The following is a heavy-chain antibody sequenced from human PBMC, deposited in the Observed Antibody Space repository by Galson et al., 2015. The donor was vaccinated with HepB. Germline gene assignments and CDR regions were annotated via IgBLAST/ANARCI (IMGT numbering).Heavy chain of an antibody. J-gene: IGHJ4*02. CDR2: IRSKAYGGTT. CDR3: TRAPYCGGDCYSPFDY. CDR1: GFTFGDYY. V-gene: IGHV3-49*03. Sequence: SLRLSCAASGFTFGDYYLGWFRQAPGKGLEWVGFIRSKAYGGTTEYAASVKGRFSISRDDSKSIAYLQMNSLKTEDTALYYCTRAPYCGGDCYSPFDYWGQGTLVTVSS. D-gene: IGHD2-21*02.